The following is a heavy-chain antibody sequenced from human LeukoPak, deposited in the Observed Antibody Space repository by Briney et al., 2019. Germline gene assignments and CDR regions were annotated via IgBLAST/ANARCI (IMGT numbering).Heavy chain of an antibody. V-gene: IGHV4-39*01. J-gene: IGHJ6*03. CDR1: GDSFTSVTDY. CDR2: GDYSGGT. D-gene: IGHD6-6*01. CDR3: ARQDRMAAHGYYYYIMDV. Sequence: SETLSLTCTVSGDSFTSVTDYWAWIRQPPGKGLEWIASGDYSGGTYYNPSLESRVAISADMSKNQISLKLTSVTGADTAVYFCARQDRMAAHGYYYYIMDVWGRGTTVTVSS.